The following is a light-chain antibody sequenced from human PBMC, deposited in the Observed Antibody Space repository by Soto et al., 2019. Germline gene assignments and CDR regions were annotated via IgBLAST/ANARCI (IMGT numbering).Light chain of an antibody. CDR1: QSIGNY. CDR2: GAS. CDR3: QQSDNIPFT. Sequence: DTQMTQSPSSLSAPVGERVTITCRASQSIGNYLSWYAQKPGKAPKLLIYGASSLQSGVPSRFSGSGSGTYFTLTINNLQPEDFATYYCQQSDNIPFTFGQGTKLEI. V-gene: IGKV1-39*01. J-gene: IGKJ2*01.